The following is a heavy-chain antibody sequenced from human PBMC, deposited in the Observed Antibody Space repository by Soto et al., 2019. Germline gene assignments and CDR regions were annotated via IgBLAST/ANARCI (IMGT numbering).Heavy chain of an antibody. CDR2: INPKSGGT. V-gene: IGHV1-2*04. CDR1: GYSFTDYH. J-gene: IGHJ6*02. Sequence: ASVKVSCKAPGYSFTDYHIHWVRQAPGQGLEWLGRINPKSGGTSTAQKFQGWVTMTTDTSISTASMELTRLTSDDTAIYYCARGDSTDCSNGVCSFFYNHDMDVWGQGTTVTVSS. D-gene: IGHD2-8*01. CDR3: ARGDSTDCSNGVCSFFYNHDMDV.